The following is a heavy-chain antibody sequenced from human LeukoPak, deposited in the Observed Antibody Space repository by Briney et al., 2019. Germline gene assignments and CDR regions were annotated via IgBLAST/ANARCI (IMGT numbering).Heavy chain of an antibody. CDR3: ARDMKSLQRTGGTWQLVHSLLGMDV. D-gene: IGHD6-6*01. V-gene: IGHV4-31*03. CDR2: IYYSGST. J-gene: IGHJ6*02. CDR1: GGSISSGGYY. Sequence: SQTLSLTCTVSGGSISSGGYYWRWIRQHPGKGLEWIGYIYYSGSTYYNPSLKSRVTISVDTSKNQFSLKLSSVTAADTAVYYCARDMKSLQRTGGTWQLVHSLLGMDVWGQGTTVTVSS.